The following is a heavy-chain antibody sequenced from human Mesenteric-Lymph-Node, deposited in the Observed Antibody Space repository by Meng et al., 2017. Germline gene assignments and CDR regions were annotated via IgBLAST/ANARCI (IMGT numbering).Heavy chain of an antibody. V-gene: IGHV4-39*07. CDR3: ARGYYDSSGYGYWYFDL. CDR1: GGSISSGTYY. CDR2: IYHSGST. J-gene: IGHJ2*01. D-gene: IGHD3-22*01. Sequence: QMQLQESGPGLVNPSETLSLSCTVSGGSISSGTYYWGWIRQPPGKGLEWIGEIYHSGSTNYNPSLKSRVTISVDKSKNQFSLKLSSVTAADTAVYYCARGYYDSSGYGYWYFDLWGRGTLVTVSS.